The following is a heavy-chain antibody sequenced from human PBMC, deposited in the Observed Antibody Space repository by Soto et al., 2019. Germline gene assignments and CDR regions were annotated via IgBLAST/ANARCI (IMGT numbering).Heavy chain of an antibody. CDR2: ISPYSGNT. CDR1: GYTFTNYG. Sequence: QIQLVQSGAEVKTPGASVKVSCKASGYTFTNYGISWVRQAPGQGLEWMGWISPYSGNTNYAQKFKAGVTMTTDTYRSIAYVELKRVRSDDTAVYYCARNRYCSGHYCQREGAIDVLGQGTMVTVSS. J-gene: IGHJ3*01. D-gene: IGHD2-15*01. CDR3: ARNRYCSGHYCQREGAIDV. V-gene: IGHV1-18*01.